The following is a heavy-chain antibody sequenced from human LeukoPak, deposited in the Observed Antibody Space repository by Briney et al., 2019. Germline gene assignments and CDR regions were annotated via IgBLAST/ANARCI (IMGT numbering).Heavy chain of an antibody. J-gene: IGHJ3*02. Sequence: GGSLTLSCAASGFTVSTNYMSWVRQAPGKGLEWVSLIYSGGSTYYADSVKGRFTISRDNSKNTLYLQMNSLKAEDTAVYYCARDLGYSDYATVRGYAFDIWGQGTMVTVSS. V-gene: IGHV3-66*01. CDR1: GFTVSTNY. D-gene: IGHD5-12*01. CDR3: ARDLGYSDYATVRGYAFDI. CDR2: IYSGGST.